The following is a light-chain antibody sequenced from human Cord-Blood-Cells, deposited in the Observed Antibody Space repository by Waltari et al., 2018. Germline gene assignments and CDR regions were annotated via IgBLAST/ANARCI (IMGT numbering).Light chain of an antibody. CDR1: QRISSN. V-gene: IGKV3-15*01. Sequence: DIAMTKLPATLSVSQGQHATLSCPDSQRISSNLSWYQQKPGQAPKLLIYGASSRETGIPARFSGSGSGTEFTLTISSLQSEDFAIYYCQQYNSRPLTFGGGTKVEIK. J-gene: IGKJ4*02. CDR3: QQYNSRPLT. CDR2: GAS.